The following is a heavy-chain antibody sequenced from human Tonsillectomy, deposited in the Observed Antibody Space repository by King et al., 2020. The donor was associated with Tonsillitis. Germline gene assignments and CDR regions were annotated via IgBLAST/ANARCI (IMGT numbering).Heavy chain of an antibody. V-gene: IGHV4-61*01. CDR1: GGSVSSGNYY. CDR3: ARGGETQARYGMDV. D-gene: IGHD3-10*01. J-gene: IGHJ6*02. Sequence: QLQESGPGLVKPSETLSLTCTVSGGSVSSGNYYWSWIRQPPGKGLEWIGYIYYSGSTNYNPTLKSRVTISVDTSKNKFSLKLSSVTAADTAVYYCARGGETQARYGMDVWGQGTTVTVSS. CDR2: IYYSGST.